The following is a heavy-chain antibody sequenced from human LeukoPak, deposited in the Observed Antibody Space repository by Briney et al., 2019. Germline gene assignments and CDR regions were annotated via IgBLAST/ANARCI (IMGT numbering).Heavy chain of an antibody. V-gene: IGHV3-53*01. J-gene: IGHJ3*02. CDR3: AGCIPTDAFDI. CDR1: GFTVSSDY. D-gene: IGHD3-10*01. CDR2: IYSGGST. Sequence: GGSLRLSCAASGFTVSSDYMSWVRQAPGKGLEWVSVIYSGGSTYYADSVKGRFTISRDNSKNTLYLQMNGLRAEDPAVYYCAGCIPTDAFDIWGQGTMVTVCS.